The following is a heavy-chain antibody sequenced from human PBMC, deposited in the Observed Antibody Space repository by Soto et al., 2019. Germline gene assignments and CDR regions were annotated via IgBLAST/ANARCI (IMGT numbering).Heavy chain of an antibody. CDR1: GFTFSDYY. D-gene: IGHD1-26*01. Sequence: EVQLVESGGGLVQPGGSLRLSCAVSGFTFSDYYMDWVRQAPGKGLEWVGLSRNKANSYSIEYAASVKDRFTISRDDSKNSLYLPMNSLKTEDTAVYYCARYSGSYRRAFDIWGQGTMVTVSS. V-gene: IGHV3-72*01. J-gene: IGHJ3*02. CDR3: ARYSGSYRRAFDI. CDR2: SRNKANSYSI.